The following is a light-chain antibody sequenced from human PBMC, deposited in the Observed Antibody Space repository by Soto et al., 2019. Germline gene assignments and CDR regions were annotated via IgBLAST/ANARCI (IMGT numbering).Light chain of an antibody. CDR3: QQYNSYPRRT. CDR2: DAS. Sequence: DIQMTQSPSTLSASEGDRVTITCRASQSISSWLAWYQQKPGKAPKLLIYDASRLQSGVPSRFSGSGSGTEFTLTISSLQPEDFATYYCQQYNSYPRRTFGQGTKLEIK. V-gene: IGKV1-5*01. J-gene: IGKJ2*01. CDR1: QSISSW.